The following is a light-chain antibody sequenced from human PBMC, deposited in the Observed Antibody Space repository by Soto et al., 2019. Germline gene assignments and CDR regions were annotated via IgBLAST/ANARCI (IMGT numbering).Light chain of an antibody. Sequence: QSALTQPASVSGSPRQSITISCSGTSSDIGAYDYVSWYQQHPGRAPKLIIYAVSHRFSGLSYRFSGSKSGNTASLTISGLQAEYEGDYYCTSFAAGRIYVFGSGTKVTVL. J-gene: IGLJ1*01. CDR3: TSFAAGRIYV. CDR1: SSDIGAYDY. CDR2: AVS. V-gene: IGLV2-14*03.